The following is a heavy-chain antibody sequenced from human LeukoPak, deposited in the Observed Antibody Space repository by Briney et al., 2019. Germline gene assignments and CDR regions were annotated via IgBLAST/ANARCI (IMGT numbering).Heavy chain of an antibody. CDR1: GGTFSSYA. CDR3: ARAIWWYGVDWYFDL. D-gene: IGHD2-21*01. Sequence: GASVKASCKASGGTFSSYAISWVRQAPGQGLEWMGGIIPIFGTANYAQKFQGRVTITTDESTSTAYMELSSLRSEDTAVYYCARAIWWYGVDWYFDLWGRGTLVTVSS. CDR2: IIPIFGTA. V-gene: IGHV1-69*05. J-gene: IGHJ2*01.